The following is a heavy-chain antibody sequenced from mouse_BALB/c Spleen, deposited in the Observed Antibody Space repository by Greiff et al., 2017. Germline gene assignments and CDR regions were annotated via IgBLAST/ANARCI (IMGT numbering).Heavy chain of an antibody. CDR2: IYPGSGNT. J-gene: IGHJ2*01. V-gene: IGHV1-77*01. CDR3: ARRLRPYFDY. CDR1: GYTFTAYY. Sequence: VQLQQSGAELARPGASVKLSCKASGYTFTAYYINWVKQRTGQGLEWIGEIYPGSGNTYYNEKFKGKATLTADKSSSTAYMQLSSLTSEDAAVYFCARRLRPYFDYWGQGTTLTVSS. D-gene: IGHD1-2*01.